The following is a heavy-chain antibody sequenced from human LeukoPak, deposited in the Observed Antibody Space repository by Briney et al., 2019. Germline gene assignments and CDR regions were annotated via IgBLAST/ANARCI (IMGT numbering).Heavy chain of an antibody. CDR2: INHSGST. Sequence: PSETLSLTCAVYGGSFSGYYWSWIRQPPGKGLEWIGEINHSGSTNYNPSLKSRVTISVDTSKNQFSLKLSSVTAADTAVYYCASRRDGYKRNPPDYWGQGTLVTVSS. J-gene: IGHJ4*02. V-gene: IGHV4-34*01. CDR1: GGSFSGYY. CDR3: ASRRDGYKRNPPDY. D-gene: IGHD5-24*01.